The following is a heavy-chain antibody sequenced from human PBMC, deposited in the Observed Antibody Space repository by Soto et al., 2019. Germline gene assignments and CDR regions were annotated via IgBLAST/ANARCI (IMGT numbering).Heavy chain of an antibody. J-gene: IGHJ4*02. CDR3: ARLEGGPFDY. V-gene: IGHV5-51*01. CDR1: GYIFTSYW. Sequence: VESLKISCKGSGYIFTSYWLSCLLQMPVKGLEWMGSIYPGDSDTRYSPSFQGQVTISADKSISTAYLQWSSLKASDTAMYYCARLEGGPFDYWGQGALVTVSS. CDR2: IYPGDSDT. D-gene: IGHD3-16*01.